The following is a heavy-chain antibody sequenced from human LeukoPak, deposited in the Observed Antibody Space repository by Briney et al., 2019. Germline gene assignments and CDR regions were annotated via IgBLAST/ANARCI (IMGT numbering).Heavy chain of an antibody. J-gene: IGHJ3*02. V-gene: IGHV1-69-2*01. CDR2: VDPEDGET. D-gene: IGHD6-13*01. Sequence: ATVKISCKVSGYTFTDYYMHWVQQAPGKGLEWMGLVDPEDGETIYAEKFQGRVTITVDTSTDTAYMELSSLRSEDTAVYYCATSPQYSSSWYRAFDIWGQGTMVTVSS. CDR1: GYTFTDYY. CDR3: ATSPQYSSSWYRAFDI.